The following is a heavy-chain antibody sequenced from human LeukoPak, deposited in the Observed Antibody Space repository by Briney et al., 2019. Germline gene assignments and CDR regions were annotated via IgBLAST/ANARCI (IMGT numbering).Heavy chain of an antibody. CDR1: GFTFTSFS. D-gene: IGHD3-10*02. CDR3: AELGITMIGGV. J-gene: IGHJ6*04. CDR2: IDSSTFTI. Sequence: GASLRLSCAASGFTFTSFSMNWARQAPGKGLEWVAYIDSSTFTIYYADSVKGRFTISRDNAKNLVYLQMNSLRAEDTAVYYCAELGITMIGGVWGKGTTVTISS. V-gene: IGHV3-48*01.